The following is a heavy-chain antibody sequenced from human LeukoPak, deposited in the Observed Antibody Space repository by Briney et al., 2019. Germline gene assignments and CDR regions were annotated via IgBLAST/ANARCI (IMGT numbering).Heavy chain of an antibody. Sequence: PSETLSLTCTVSGGSISSYYWSWIRQPPGKGLEWIGYIYYSGSTNYNPSLKSRVTISVDTSKNQFSLKLSSVTAADTAVYYCAGDGSSGWAPRFDYWGQGTLVTVSS. CDR2: IYYSGST. J-gene: IGHJ4*02. CDR1: GGSISSYY. CDR3: AGDGSSGWAPRFDY. D-gene: IGHD6-19*01. V-gene: IGHV4-59*01.